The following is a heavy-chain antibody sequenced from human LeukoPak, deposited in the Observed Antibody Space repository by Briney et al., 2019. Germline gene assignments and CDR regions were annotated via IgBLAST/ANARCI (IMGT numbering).Heavy chain of an antibody. CDR3: AKDDLGDITMITAY. D-gene: IGHD3-22*01. CDR1: GFTFSSYA. Sequence: TGGSLRLSCAASGFTFSSYAMGWVRQVPGKGLEWVSAISGSGGSTYYADSVKGRFTISRDNSKNTLYLQMNSLRAEDTAVYYCAKDDLGDITMITAYWGQGTLVTVSS. V-gene: IGHV3-23*01. J-gene: IGHJ4*02. CDR2: ISGSGGST.